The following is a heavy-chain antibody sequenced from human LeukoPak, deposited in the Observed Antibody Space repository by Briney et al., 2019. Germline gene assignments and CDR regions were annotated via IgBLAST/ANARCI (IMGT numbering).Heavy chain of an antibody. CDR3: ASHRDPLANYSGSYYDAFDI. J-gene: IGHJ3*02. D-gene: IGHD1-26*01. V-gene: IGHV4-59*08. CDR2: IYYSGST. CDR1: GGSISSYY. Sequence: PSETLSLTCTVSGGSISSYYWSWIRQPPGKGLEWIGYIYYSGSTNYNPSLKSRVTISVDTSKNQFSLKLSSVTAADTAVYYCASHRDPLANYSGSYYDAFDIWGQGTMVTVSS.